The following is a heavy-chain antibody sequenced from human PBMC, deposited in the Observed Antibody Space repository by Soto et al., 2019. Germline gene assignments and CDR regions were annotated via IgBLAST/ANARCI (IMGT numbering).Heavy chain of an antibody. CDR3: ALIGSYNSLDY. D-gene: IGHD1-26*01. Sequence: PGGSLRLSCAASGFTFSSYAMSWVRQAPRKGLEWVSTISNSGGGTYYADSVKGRFTISRDNSKNTLYLQMNSLRAEGTAVDYCALIGSYNSLDYWGQGTLVTVSS. CDR1: GFTFSSYA. CDR2: ISNSGGGT. V-gene: IGHV3-23*01. J-gene: IGHJ4*02.